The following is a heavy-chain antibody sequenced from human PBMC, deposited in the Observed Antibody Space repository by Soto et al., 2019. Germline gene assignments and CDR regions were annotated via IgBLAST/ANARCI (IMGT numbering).Heavy chain of an antibody. J-gene: IGHJ3*02. CDR3: ARWFTMVRGVILAFDI. CDR1: GGTFSSYT. Sequence: SVKVSCKASGGTFSSYTISWVRQAPGQGLEWMGRIIPILGIANYAQKFQGRVTITADKSTSTAYMELSSLRSEDTAVYYCARWFTMVRGVILAFDIWGQGTMVTGSS. V-gene: IGHV1-69*02. D-gene: IGHD3-10*01. CDR2: IIPILGIA.